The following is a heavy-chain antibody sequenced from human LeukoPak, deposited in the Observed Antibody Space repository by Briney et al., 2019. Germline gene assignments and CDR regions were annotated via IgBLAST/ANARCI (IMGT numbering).Heavy chain of an antibody. Sequence: ASVKVSCKASGYTFTSYGISWVRQAPGQGHEWMGWISTYKNNTNYAQKLQGRVTMTTDTSTSTPYMELRSLRSDDTAVYYCARDPGSYRSDYWGQGTLVTVSS. V-gene: IGHV1-18*01. CDR3: ARDPGSYRSDY. CDR2: ISTYKNNT. CDR1: GYTFTSYG. D-gene: IGHD3-16*02. J-gene: IGHJ4*02.